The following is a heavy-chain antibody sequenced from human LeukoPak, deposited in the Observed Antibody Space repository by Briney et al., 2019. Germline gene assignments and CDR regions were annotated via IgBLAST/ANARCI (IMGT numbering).Heavy chain of an antibody. CDR3: ARGGYDFWSGQTDAFDI. Sequence: PSETLSLTCTVSGGSISSYYWSWIRQPPGKGLEWIGYIYYSGSTNYNPSLKSRVTISVDTSKNQFSLKLSSATAADTAVYYCARGGYDFWSGQTDAFDIWGQGTMVTVSS. J-gene: IGHJ3*02. CDR1: GGSISSYY. V-gene: IGHV4-59*01. D-gene: IGHD3-3*01. CDR2: IYYSGST.